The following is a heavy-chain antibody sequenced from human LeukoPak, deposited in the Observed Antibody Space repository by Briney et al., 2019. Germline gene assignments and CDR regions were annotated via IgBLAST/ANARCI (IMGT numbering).Heavy chain of an antibody. Sequence: SETLSLTCTVSGGSFTSSSYYWGRIRQPPGKGLEWIGSIYYSGSTYYNPSLKSRVTISVDTSKNQFSLKLSSVTAADTAVYYCARHNYDSSGFLKYWGQGTLVTVSS. CDR3: ARHNYDSSGFLKY. J-gene: IGHJ4*02. CDR1: GGSFTSSSYY. CDR2: IYYSGST. D-gene: IGHD3-22*01. V-gene: IGHV4-39*01.